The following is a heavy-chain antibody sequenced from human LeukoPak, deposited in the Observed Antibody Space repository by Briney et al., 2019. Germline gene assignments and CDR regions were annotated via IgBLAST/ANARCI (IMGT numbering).Heavy chain of an antibody. Sequence: GGSLRLSCAASGFTFDEHAMPWVRQAPGKGLEWVSGISRNSGSIGYADSVKGRFTISRDNAKNSLYLQMNSLRAEDTAFYYCGRASGYCTSTSCPPDYWGQGTLVTVSS. V-gene: IGHV3-9*01. CDR3: GRASGYCTSTSCPPDY. CDR1: GFTFDEHA. CDR2: ISRNSGSI. J-gene: IGHJ4*02. D-gene: IGHD2-2*01.